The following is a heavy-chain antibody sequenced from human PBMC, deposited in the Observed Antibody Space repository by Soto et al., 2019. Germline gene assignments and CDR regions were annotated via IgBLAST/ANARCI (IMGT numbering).Heavy chain of an antibody. J-gene: IGHJ5*02. CDR3: ARHKQQLALNWFDP. V-gene: IGHV4-39*01. CDR1: GGSISSSSYY. D-gene: IGHD6-13*01. Sequence: PSETLSLTXTVSGGSISSSSYYWGWIRQPPGKGLEWIGSIYYSGSTYYNPSLKSRVTISVDTSKNQFSLKLSSVTAADTAVYYCARHKQQLALNWFDPWGQGTLVTAPQ. CDR2: IYYSGST.